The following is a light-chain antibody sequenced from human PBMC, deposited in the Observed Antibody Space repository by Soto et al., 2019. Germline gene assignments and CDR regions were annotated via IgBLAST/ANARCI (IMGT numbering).Light chain of an antibody. CDR3: QKYSSVPV. Sequence: DIQMTQSPTFLSASVGDRVTLTCRASQDIRNFVAWYQQKPGKAPKLLIYAASTLQSGVPSRFSGSGSGTDFTLTINSLQPEDVATYSCQKYSSVPVFGPGTKVEIK. CDR2: AAS. CDR1: QDIRNF. V-gene: IGKV1-27*01. J-gene: IGKJ3*01.